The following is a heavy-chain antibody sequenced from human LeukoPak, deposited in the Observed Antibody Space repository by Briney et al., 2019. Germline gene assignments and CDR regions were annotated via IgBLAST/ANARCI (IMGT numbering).Heavy chain of an antibody. CDR3: ARVALTGTTLYYYYYYYMDV. D-gene: IGHD1-7*01. J-gene: IGHJ6*03. CDR1: GGSFSGYY. V-gene: IGHV4-34*01. Sequence: PSETLSLTCAVYGGSFSGYYWSWIRQPPGKGLEWIGEINHSGSTNYNPSLKSRVTISVDTSKNQFSLKLSSVTAADTAVYYCARVALTGTTLYYYYYYYMDVWGQGTLVTVSS. CDR2: INHSGST.